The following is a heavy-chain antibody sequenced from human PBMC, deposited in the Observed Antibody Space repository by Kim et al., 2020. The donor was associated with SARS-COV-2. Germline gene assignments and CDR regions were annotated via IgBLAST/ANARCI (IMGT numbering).Heavy chain of an antibody. J-gene: IGHJ6*01. D-gene: IGHD5-12*01. CDR3: SRWNSGSGYVSYYFYGM. CDR1: GFTFSSYA. CDR2: ISYDGSNK. Sequence: GGSLRLSCAASGFTFSSYAMHWVRQAPGKGLEWVAVISYDGSNKYYVDSVKGRFTISRDNSKNTLYLQMNSLRAEDTAVYFFSRWNSGSGYVSYYFYGM. V-gene: IGHV3-30*14.